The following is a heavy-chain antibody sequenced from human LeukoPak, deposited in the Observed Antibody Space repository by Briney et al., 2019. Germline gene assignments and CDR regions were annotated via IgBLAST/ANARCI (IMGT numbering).Heavy chain of an antibody. D-gene: IGHD2-2*01. CDR3: AREYCSSTSCYGVDY. CDR1: GYTFTTYG. J-gene: IGHJ4*02. CDR2: ISAYNGNR. Sequence: ASVTVSCKASGYTFTTYGISWVRQAPGQGLEWMGWISAYNGNRNYAQKLQGRVTMTTDTSTSTAYMELRSLRSDDTAVYYCAREYCSSTSCYGVDYRGQGTLVTVSS. V-gene: IGHV1-18*01.